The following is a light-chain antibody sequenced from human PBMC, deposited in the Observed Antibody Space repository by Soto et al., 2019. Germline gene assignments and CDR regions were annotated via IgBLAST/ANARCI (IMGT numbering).Light chain of an antibody. Sequence: IQMTQSPSSLSAYFVDSVTITCRAGQNIKKYLGWYQQKPGKAPNLLIYAASSLQSGVPSRFSGSGSGTDFTLTISSLQSEDFAVYYCEQYNDWPPWTFGQGPKVDIK. CDR2: AAS. J-gene: IGKJ1*01. CDR1: QNIKKY. CDR3: EQYNDWPPWT. V-gene: IGKV1-6*01.